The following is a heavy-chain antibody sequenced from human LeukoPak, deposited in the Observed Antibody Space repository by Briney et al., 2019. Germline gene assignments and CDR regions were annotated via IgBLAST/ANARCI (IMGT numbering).Heavy chain of an antibody. Sequence: GGSLRLSCAASGFTFSSYSMNWVRQAPGKGLEWVSSISSSSSYMYYADSVKGRFTISRDNAKNSLYLQMNSLRAEDTAVYYCARVGNYYGSGSYIHDYWGQGTLVTVSS. V-gene: IGHV3-21*01. D-gene: IGHD3-10*01. CDR2: ISSSSSYM. CDR1: GFTFSSYS. CDR3: ARVGNYYGSGSYIHDY. J-gene: IGHJ4*02.